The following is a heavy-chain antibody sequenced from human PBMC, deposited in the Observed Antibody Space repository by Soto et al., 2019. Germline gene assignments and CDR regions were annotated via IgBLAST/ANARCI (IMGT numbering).Heavy chain of an antibody. CDR1: GYSFTSYG. J-gene: IGHJ6*02. V-gene: IGHV1-18*01. CDR2: ISPYNGRT. Sequence: QVHLVQSGSDVEKPGASVKVSCKASGYSFTSYGIGWVRQVPGQGPEWMGWISPYNGRTNYAQSVKGRVVVTTDISTIAVYLELRSLRSDDSAIYYCGRCRTDSYAMDVWGQGTTVTVSS. D-gene: IGHD5-18*01. CDR3: GRCRTDSYAMDV.